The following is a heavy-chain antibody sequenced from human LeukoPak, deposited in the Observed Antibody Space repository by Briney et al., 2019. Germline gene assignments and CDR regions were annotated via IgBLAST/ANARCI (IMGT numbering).Heavy chain of an antibody. J-gene: IGHJ5*02. CDR2: ISWNSGSI. CDR1: GFTFDDYA. Sequence: GGSLRLSCAASGFTFDDYAMHWVRQAPGKGLERVSGISWNSGSIGYADSVKGRFTISRDNAKNSLYLQMNSLRAEDTALYYCAKARAVSDWFDPWGQGTLVTVSS. D-gene: IGHD2-8*01. V-gene: IGHV3-9*01. CDR3: AKARAVSDWFDP.